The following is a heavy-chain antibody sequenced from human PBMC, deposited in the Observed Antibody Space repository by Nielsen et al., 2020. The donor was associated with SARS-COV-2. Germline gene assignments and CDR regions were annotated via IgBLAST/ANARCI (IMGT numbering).Heavy chain of an antibody. CDR2: IYSDDSA. Sequence: GESLKISCAASGFSVSSNYMSWVRQAAGKGLEWVSVIYSDDSASYADSVKGRFTVSRDNFKNMLFLQMNSLRAEDTGVYYCARDGVVGSTNTFDVWGQGTVVTVSS. D-gene: IGHD1-26*01. CDR3: ARDGVVGSTNTFDV. J-gene: IGHJ3*01. CDR1: GFSVSSNY. V-gene: IGHV3-66*01.